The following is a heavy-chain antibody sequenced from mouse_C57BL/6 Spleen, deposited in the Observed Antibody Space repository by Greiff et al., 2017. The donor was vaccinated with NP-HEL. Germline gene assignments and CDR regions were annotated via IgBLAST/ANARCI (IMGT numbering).Heavy chain of an antibody. CDR3: ARDPEHYYGSSSSYFDY. Sequence: EVKLMESGPGLVKPSQSLSLTCSVTGYSITSGYYWNWIRQFPGNKLEWMGYISYDGSNNYNPSLKNRISITRDTSKNQFFLKLNSVTTEDTATYYCARDPEHYYGSSSSYFDYWGQGTTLTVSS. CDR2: ISYDGSN. D-gene: IGHD1-1*01. J-gene: IGHJ2*01. V-gene: IGHV3-6*01. CDR1: GYSITSGYY.